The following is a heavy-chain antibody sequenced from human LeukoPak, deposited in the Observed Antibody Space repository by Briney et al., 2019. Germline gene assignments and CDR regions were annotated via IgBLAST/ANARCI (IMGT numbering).Heavy chain of an antibody. Sequence: ASVKVSCKASGGTFSSYAISWVRQAPGQGLEWMGGITPIFGTANYAQKFQGRVTITADESTSTAYMGLSSLRSEDTAVYYCARDLNYYDSSGYYRVLDYWGQGTLVTVSS. CDR1: GGTFSSYA. V-gene: IGHV1-69*13. J-gene: IGHJ4*02. CDR2: ITPIFGTA. D-gene: IGHD3-22*01. CDR3: ARDLNYYDSSGYYRVLDY.